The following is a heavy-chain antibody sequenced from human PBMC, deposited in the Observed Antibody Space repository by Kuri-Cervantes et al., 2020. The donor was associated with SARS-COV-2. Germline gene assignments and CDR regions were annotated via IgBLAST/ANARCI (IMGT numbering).Heavy chain of an antibody. V-gene: IGHV3-48*01. CDR3: ARDDSFDY. CDR1: GSTFSSYS. Sequence: LSLTCAASGSTFSSYSMNWVRQAPGKGLEWVSYISSSSSTIYYADSVKGRFTISRDNAKNSLYLQMNSLRAEDTAVYYCARDDSFDYWGQGTLVIVSS. CDR2: ISSSSSTI. J-gene: IGHJ4*02.